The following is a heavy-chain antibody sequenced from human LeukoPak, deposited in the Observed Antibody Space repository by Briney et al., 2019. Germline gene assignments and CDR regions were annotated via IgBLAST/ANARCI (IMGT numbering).Heavy chain of an antibody. CDR2: IYYSGTT. J-gene: IGHJ4*02. CDR1: GGSISSGDYY. V-gene: IGHV4-30-4*01. Sequence: SETLSLTCTVSGGSISSGDYYWSWVRQPPGKGLEWIGYIYYSGTTYYNPSLKSRATISVDTSKNEFSLKLSSVTAADTAVYYCARQSLSADTSMVYWGQGTLVTVSS. D-gene: IGHD5-18*01. CDR3: ARQSLSADTSMVY.